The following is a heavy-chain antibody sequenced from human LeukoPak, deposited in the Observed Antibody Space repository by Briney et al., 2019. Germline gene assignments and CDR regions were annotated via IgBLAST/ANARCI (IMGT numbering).Heavy chain of an antibody. CDR2: INTYNGDT. J-gene: IGHJ4*02. CDR1: GYTFTNYG. D-gene: IGHD3-16*02. V-gene: IGHV1-18*01. CDR3: ARENVITFGGVIVIPAVDY. Sequence: ASVNVSCKASGYTFTNYGISWVRQAPGQGLEWMGWINTYNGDTIYAQKLQGRVTMTTDTSTGTGYMELRSLTSDDTAIYYCARENVITFGGVIVIPAVDYWGQGSLVTVSS.